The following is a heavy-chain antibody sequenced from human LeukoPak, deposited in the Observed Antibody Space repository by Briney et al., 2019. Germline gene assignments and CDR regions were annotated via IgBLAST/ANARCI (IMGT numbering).Heavy chain of an antibody. V-gene: IGHV1-2*02. Sequence: ASVKVSCKASGYTFTGYYMYWVRQAPGQGLEWMGWINPNSGGTNYAQKFQGRVTMTRDTSISTAYMELSSLRSDDTAVYYCAKDLGVEMALNWFDPWGQGTLVTVSS. CDR1: GYTFTGYY. D-gene: IGHD5-24*01. CDR3: AKDLGVEMALNWFDP. CDR2: INPNSGGT. J-gene: IGHJ5*02.